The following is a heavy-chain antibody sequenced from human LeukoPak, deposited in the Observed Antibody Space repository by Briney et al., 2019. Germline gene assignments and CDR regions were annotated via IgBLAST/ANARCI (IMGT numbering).Heavy chain of an antibody. D-gene: IGHD3-10*01. Sequence: FTGCIFTDDHIHSLEPPPAKGLAWMGLSYPEGCKTMLAEELQGRVPITVDRSTDTAYMELSGLRPEEAAVYDCATGGRCTGCFGGSFDYWGQGTMVTVSS. CDR1: GCIFTDDH. V-gene: IGHV1-69-2*01. J-gene: IGHJ4*02. CDR2: SYPEGCKT. CDR3: ATGGRCTGCFGGSFDY.